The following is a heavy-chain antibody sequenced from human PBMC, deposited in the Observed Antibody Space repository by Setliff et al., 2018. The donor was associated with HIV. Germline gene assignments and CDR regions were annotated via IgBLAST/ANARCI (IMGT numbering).Heavy chain of an antibody. CDR3: ARFARDPTD. Sequence: SETLSLTCTVSGASITSSYWTWIRQSPGRGLEYLGYIYYGGDSSYSPSLKSRLSMSLDASTSQFSLRLNSLTAADTAMYYCARFARDPTDWGRGILVTVSS. J-gene: IGHJ4*02. CDR1: GASITSSY. V-gene: IGHV4-59*08. CDR2: IYYGGDS.